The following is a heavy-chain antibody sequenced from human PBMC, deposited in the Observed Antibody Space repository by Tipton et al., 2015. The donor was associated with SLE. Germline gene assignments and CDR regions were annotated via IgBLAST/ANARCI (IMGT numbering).Heavy chain of an antibody. CDR2: IYYSGST. V-gene: IGHV4-59*01. Sequence: TLSLTCTVSGVSISSSYWSWFRQSPGKGLEWIGYIYYSGSTKYNPSLESRVTMSVDTSKSQFSLELTSVTAADTALYYCARGYFDSSGYSNPFDIWGQGTMVTVSS. CDR1: GVSISSSY. CDR3: ARGYFDSSGYSNPFDI. J-gene: IGHJ3*02. D-gene: IGHD3-22*01.